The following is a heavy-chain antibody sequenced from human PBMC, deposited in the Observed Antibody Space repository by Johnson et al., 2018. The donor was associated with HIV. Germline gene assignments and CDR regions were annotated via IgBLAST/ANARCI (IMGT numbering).Heavy chain of an antibody. V-gene: IGHV3-11*04. CDR3: AKSPGKDNGGNSGGIDF. Sequence: QVQLVESGGGVVQPGRSLRLSCAASGFTFSAYYMSWIRQAPGKGLEWVSYISSSGSTIYYADSVKGRFTISRDNSKKTLYLQMTRLRAEETATYYCAKSPGKDNGGNSGGIDFWGQGTRVTVSS. J-gene: IGHJ3*01. CDR2: ISSSGSTI. D-gene: IGHD4-23*01. CDR1: GFTFSAYY.